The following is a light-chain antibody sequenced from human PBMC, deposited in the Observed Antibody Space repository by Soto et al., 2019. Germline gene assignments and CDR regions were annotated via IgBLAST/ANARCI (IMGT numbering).Light chain of an antibody. CDR1: SSDVGGYNY. V-gene: IGLV2-14*01. J-gene: IGLJ1*01. CDR2: EVS. CDR3: SSYTSSSTFNFV. Sequence: QSALTQPASVSGSPGQSITVSCTGTSSDVGGYNYVSWYQQYPGKAPRVMIYEVSNRPSGVSNRFSGSKSGNTASLTISGLQAEDEADYYCSSYTSSSTFNFVFGTGTKVTVL.